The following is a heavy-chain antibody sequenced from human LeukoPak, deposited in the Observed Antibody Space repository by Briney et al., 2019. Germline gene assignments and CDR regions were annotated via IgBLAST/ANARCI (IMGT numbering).Heavy chain of an antibody. Sequence: GRSLRLSCAASGFTFGDYSMNWVRQAPGKGLEWVSFISSGSRSILYADSVKGRFTISRDNAKNSMYLQMNTLRAEDTAVYYCARGELWIDYWGQGTLVTVSS. CDR3: ARGELWIDY. J-gene: IGHJ4*02. CDR2: ISSGSRSI. CDR1: GFTFGDYS. D-gene: IGHD2-21*01. V-gene: IGHV3-21*01.